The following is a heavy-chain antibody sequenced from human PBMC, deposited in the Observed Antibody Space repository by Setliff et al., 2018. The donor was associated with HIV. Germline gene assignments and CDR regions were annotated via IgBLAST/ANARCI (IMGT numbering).Heavy chain of an antibody. D-gene: IGHD3-22*01. CDR2: TKYDGSES. Sequence: GGSLRLSCVVSGFTFITSTMNWVRQAPGKGLEWVSNTKYDGSESYYVDSVKGRFIASTDNARNPLFLEMNSLRAEDTAVYYCARAYNVYYYRFDSSGYDYWGQGTLVTVSS. CDR3: ARAYNVYYYRFDSSGYDY. J-gene: IGHJ4*02. V-gene: IGHV3-7*03. CDR1: GFTFITST.